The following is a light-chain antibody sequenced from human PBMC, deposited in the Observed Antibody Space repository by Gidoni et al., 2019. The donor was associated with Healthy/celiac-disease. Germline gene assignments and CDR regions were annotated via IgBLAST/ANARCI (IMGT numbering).Light chain of an antibody. V-gene: IGKV1-39*01. CDR2: AAS. CDR1: QSISSY. J-gene: IGKJ1*01. CDR3: QQSYSTPQT. Sequence: DIQMTQSLSSLSASLGDRVTITCRASQSISSYLNWYQQKPGKAPKLLIYAASSLQSGVPSRFSGSGSGTDFTLTISSLQPEDFATYYCQQSYSTPQTFGQGTKVEIK.